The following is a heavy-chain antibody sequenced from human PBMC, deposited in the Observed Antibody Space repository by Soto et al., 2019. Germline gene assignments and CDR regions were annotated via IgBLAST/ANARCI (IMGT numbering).Heavy chain of an antibody. V-gene: IGHV4-34*01. J-gene: IGHJ6*03. CDR2: INHSGST. Sequence: SETLSLTCAVYGGSFSGYYWSWIRQPPGKGLEWIGEINHSGSTNYNPSLKSRVTTSVDTSKNQFSLKLSSVTAADTAVYYCARSSQLYYYYMDVWGKGTTVTVSS. D-gene: IGHD6-6*01. CDR3: ARSSQLYYYYMDV. CDR1: GGSFSGYY.